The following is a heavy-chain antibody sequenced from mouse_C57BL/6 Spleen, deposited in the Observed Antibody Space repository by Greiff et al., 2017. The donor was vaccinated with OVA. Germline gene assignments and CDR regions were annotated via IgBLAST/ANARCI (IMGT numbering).Heavy chain of an antibody. J-gene: IGHJ4*01. V-gene: IGHV5-17*01. CDR2: ISSGSSTI. Sequence: EVKLVESGGGLVKPGGSLKLSCAASGFTFSDYGMHWVRQAPEKGLEWVAYISSGSSTIYYADTVKGRFTLSRDNAKNTLFLQLTSLRSEDTAMYYCARRGEIYYGNYNYAMDDWGQGTSVTVSS. D-gene: IGHD2-1*01. CDR1: GFTFSDYG. CDR3: ARRGEIYYGNYNYAMDD.